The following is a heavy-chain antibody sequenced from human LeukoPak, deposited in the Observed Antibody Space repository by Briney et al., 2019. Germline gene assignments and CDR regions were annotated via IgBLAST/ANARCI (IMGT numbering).Heavy chain of an antibody. V-gene: IGHV4-4*07. Sequence: SETLSLTCTVSGGSISSYYWSWIRQPPGKGLEWIGRIYTSDNTIYNPSLRGRVTMSVDTSKSQFSLRLTSVTAADTAVYFCARGFVPAGMAPYHYMDVWGKGTTVTVSS. CDR2: IYTSDNT. D-gene: IGHD2-2*01. J-gene: IGHJ6*03. CDR1: GGSISSYY. CDR3: ARGFVPAGMAPYHYMDV.